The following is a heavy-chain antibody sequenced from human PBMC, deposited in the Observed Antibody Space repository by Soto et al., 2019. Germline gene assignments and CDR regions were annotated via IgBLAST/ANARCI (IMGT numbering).Heavy chain of an antibody. V-gene: IGHV1-58*01. Sequence: SVKVSCKASGFTFTSSAVQWVRQARGQRLEWIGWIVVGSGNTNYAQKFQERVTITRDMSTSTAYMKLSSLRSEDTAVYYCAAVGGCSGGSCYSAYYYYGMDVWGQ. CDR1: GFTFTSSA. CDR2: IVVGSGNT. D-gene: IGHD2-15*01. CDR3: AAVGGCSGGSCYSAYYYYGMDV. J-gene: IGHJ6*02.